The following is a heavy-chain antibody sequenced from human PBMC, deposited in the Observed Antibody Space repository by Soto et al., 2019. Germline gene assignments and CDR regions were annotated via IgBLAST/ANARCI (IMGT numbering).Heavy chain of an antibody. CDR1: GFTFSSYE. Sequence: GSLRLSCAASGFTFSSYEMNWVRQAPGKGLEWVSYISSGSRTIYYADSVKGRFIISRDNAKNSLYLQMNSLRAEDTAVYYCARDRGYSAYGAGNDALDIWGQGTMVTVSS. CDR3: ARDRGYSAYGAGNDALDI. CDR2: ISSGSRTI. V-gene: IGHV3-48*03. D-gene: IGHD5-12*01. J-gene: IGHJ3*02.